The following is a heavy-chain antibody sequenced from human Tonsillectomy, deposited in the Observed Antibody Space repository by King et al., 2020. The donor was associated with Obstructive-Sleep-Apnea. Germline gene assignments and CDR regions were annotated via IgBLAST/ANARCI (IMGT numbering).Heavy chain of an antibody. V-gene: IGHV6-1*01. Sequence: VQLQQSGPGLVKPSQTLSLTCAISGDSVSSNSAVWSWVRQSPSRGLEWLGRTYYRSKWYNDYALSVKSRITINSDTSKNQFSLQLNSVTPEDTAVYYCARANIAPPGAWFDPWGQGTLVTVSS. CDR2: TYYRSKWYN. CDR3: ARANIAPPGAWFDP. J-gene: IGHJ5*02. CDR1: GDSVSSNSAV. D-gene: IGHD6-13*01.